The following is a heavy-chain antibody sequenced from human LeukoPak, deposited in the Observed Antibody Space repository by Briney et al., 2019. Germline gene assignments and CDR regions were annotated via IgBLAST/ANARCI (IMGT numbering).Heavy chain of an antibody. CDR2: FDPEDGET. D-gene: IGHD5-18*01. J-gene: IGHJ5*02. Sequence: ASVKVSCKVSGYTLTELSMHWVRQAPGKGLEWMGGFDPEDGETIYAQKFQGRVTMTRDTSTSTVYMELSSLRSEDTAVYYCARDHGGRGYSYGWLSLRTDWFDPWGQGTLVTVSS. CDR3: ARDHGGRGYSYGWLSLRTDWFDP. V-gene: IGHV1-24*01. CDR1: GYTLTELS.